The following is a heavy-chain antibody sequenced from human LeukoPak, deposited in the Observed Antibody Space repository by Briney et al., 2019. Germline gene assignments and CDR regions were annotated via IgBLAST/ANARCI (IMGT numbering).Heavy chain of an antibody. V-gene: IGHV4-4*02. Sequence: SGTLSLTCAVSGGSISSSNWWSWVRQPPGKGLEWIGEIYHSGGTNYNPSLKSRVTISVDKSKNRFSLKLSSVTAADTAVYYCARTSRHDMIVVAEAFDIWGQGTMVTVSS. CDR3: ARTSRHDMIVVAEAFDI. CDR2: IYHSGGT. CDR1: GGSISSSNW. D-gene: IGHD3-22*01. J-gene: IGHJ3*02.